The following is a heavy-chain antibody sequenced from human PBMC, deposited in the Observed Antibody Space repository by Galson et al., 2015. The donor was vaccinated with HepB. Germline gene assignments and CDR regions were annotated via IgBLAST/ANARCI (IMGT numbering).Heavy chain of an antibody. V-gene: IGHV3-30-3*01. CDR1: GFTFSSYA. CDR2: ISYDGSNK. CDR3: AREGGLRCCYYGMDV. J-gene: IGHJ6*02. Sequence: SLRLSCAASGFTFSSYAMHWVRQAPGKGLEWVAVISYDGSNKYYADSVKGRFTISRDNSKNTLYLQMNSLRAEDTAVYYCAREGGLRCCYYGMDVWGQGTTVTVSS. D-gene: IGHD4-17*01.